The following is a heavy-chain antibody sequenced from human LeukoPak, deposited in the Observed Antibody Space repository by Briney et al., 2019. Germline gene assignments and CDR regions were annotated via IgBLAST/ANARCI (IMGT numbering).Heavy chain of an antibody. CDR3: ARDPPGSVIVGATPALDY. V-gene: IGHV3-21*01. J-gene: IGHJ4*02. Sequence: GGSLTLSCVAYGFTFSSYSMNGVRQAPGKGLAWVSSISSSSSYIYYADSVKGRFTISRDNAKNSLYLQMNSLRAEDTAVYYCARDPPGSVIVGATPALDYWGQGTLVTVSS. CDR2: ISSSSSYI. CDR1: GFTFSSYS. D-gene: IGHD1-26*01.